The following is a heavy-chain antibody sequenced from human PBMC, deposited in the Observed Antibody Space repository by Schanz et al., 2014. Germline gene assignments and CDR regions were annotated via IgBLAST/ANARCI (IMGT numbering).Heavy chain of an antibody. V-gene: IGHV3-7*01. Sequence: LMESGGGVVRPGGSLRLSCAASGFTFTGHWMSWVRQAPGKGLEWVANIKEDGSKKYYVDSVRGRFTISRDNAKNSLYLQLNSLTAEDTAVYHCARDSRYCTGVDCKGDAFDLWGQGTLVTVSS. CDR2: IKEDGSKK. J-gene: IGHJ3*01. CDR3: ARDSRYCTGVDCKGDAFDL. D-gene: IGHD2-8*02. CDR1: GFTFTGHW.